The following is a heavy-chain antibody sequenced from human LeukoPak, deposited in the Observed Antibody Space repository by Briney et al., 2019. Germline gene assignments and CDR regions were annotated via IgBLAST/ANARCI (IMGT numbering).Heavy chain of an antibody. CDR2: ISSSSSYI. V-gene: IGHV3-21*01. CDR1: GFTLSSYS. CDR3: ARVPVRYFDWLRGYFDL. D-gene: IGHD3-9*01. Sequence: PGGSLRLSCAASGFTLSSYSMNWVRQAPGKGLEWVSSISSSSSYIYYADSVKGRFTISRDNAKNSLYLQMNSLRAEDTAVYYCARVPVRYFDWLRGYFDLWGRGTLVTVSS. J-gene: IGHJ2*01.